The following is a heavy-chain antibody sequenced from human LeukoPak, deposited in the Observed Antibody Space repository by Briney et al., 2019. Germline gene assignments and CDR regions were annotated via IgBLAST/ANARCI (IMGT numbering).Heavy chain of an antibody. D-gene: IGHD5-12*01. V-gene: IGHV4-61*09. CDR2: INHSGST. CDR1: GGSISRGSYY. J-gene: IGHJ4*02. Sequence: SQTLSLTCIVSGGSISRGSYYWNWIRQPAGKGLEWIGEINHSGSTNYNPSLKSRVTISVDTSKNQFSLKMRSLTAADTAVYYCARDLGQEDIVATGDYWGQGTLVTVSS. CDR3: ARDLGQEDIVATGDY.